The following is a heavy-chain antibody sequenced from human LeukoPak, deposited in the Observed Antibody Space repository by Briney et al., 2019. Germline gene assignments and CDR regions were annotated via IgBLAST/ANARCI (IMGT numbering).Heavy chain of an antibody. J-gene: IGHJ4*02. V-gene: IGHV3-30-3*02. D-gene: IGHD2-2*02. CDR1: GFTFSSYA. CDR2: ISYDGSNK. CDR3: AKEGELYQLLYGGFSY. Sequence: GALRLSCAASGFTFSSYAMHWVRQAPGKGLEWVAVISYDGSNKYYADSVKGRFTISRDNSKNTLYLQMNSLRAEDTAVYYCAKEGELYQLLYGGFSYWGQGTLVTVSS.